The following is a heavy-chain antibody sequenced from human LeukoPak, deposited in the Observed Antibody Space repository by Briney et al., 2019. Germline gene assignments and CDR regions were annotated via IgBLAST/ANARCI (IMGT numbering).Heavy chain of an antibody. Sequence: GGSLRLSCGASGFTFSSYAMSWVRQAPGKGLEWVSDISGSAGSTHYADSVKGRFTISRDTSKNTLYLQMDSLRAEDTAVYYCAKDRQPSHISGYYPLDYWGQGTLVTVSS. D-gene: IGHD6-19*01. CDR3: AKDRQPSHISGYYPLDY. J-gene: IGHJ4*02. V-gene: IGHV3-23*01. CDR2: ISGSAGST. CDR1: GFTFSSYA.